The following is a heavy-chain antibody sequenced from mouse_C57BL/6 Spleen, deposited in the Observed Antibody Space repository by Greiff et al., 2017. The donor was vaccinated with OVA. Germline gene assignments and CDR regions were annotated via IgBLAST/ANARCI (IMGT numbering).Heavy chain of an antibody. CDR1: GYAFSSSW. J-gene: IGHJ2*01. D-gene: IGHD1-1*01. Sequence: QVQLKESGPELVKPGASVKISCKASGYAFSSSWMNWVKQRPGKGLEWIGRIYPGDGDTNYNGKFKGKATLTADKPSSTAYMQLSSLTSEDSAVYFCARLGTTVFDYWGQGTTLTVSS. V-gene: IGHV1-82*01. CDR3: ARLGTTVFDY. CDR2: IYPGDGDT.